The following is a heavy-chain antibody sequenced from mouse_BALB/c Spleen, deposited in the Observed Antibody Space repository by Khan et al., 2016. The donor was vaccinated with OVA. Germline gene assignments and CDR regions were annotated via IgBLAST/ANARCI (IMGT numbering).Heavy chain of an antibody. D-gene: IGHD1-1*01. Sequence: EVQLVESGPGLVKPSQSLSLTCTVTGYSITSNYAWNWIRQFPGNKLEWMGYISYSDSTSYNPSLKSRISITRDTSQNQFFLQANAVTTENTATYYCARGNYYGYYFDYWGQGTTLTVSS. CDR3: ARGNYYGYYFDY. CDR1: GYSITSNYA. J-gene: IGHJ2*01. CDR2: ISYSDST. V-gene: IGHV3-2*02.